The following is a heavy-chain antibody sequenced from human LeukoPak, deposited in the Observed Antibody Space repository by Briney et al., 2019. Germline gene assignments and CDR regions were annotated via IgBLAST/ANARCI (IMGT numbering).Heavy chain of an antibody. CDR1: GFTVSSYY. Sequence: PGGSLRLSCAASGFTVSSYYVSWVRQAPGKGLEWVSVIYSGGSTYYADSVKGRFTISRDNSKNTLYLQMNSLRAEDTAVYYCAKPDYGGNSLLHYYYYMDVWGKGTTVTVSS. V-gene: IGHV3-53*01. CDR3: AKPDYGGNSLLHYYYYMDV. J-gene: IGHJ6*03. CDR2: IYSGGST. D-gene: IGHD4-23*01.